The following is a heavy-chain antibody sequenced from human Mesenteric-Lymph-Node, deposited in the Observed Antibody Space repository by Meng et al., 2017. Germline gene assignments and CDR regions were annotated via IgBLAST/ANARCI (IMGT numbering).Heavy chain of an antibody. J-gene: IGHJ3*02. D-gene: IGHD5-18*01. CDR1: GGSISSSTYY. CDR3: ARDLLRGYSYLNAFDI. Sequence: GSLRLSCTVSGGSISSSTYYWGWIRQPPGKGLEWIGTIYYSGSTYYNPSLKSRVTISGDTSKNQFSLKLSSVTAADTAVYYCARDLLRGYSYLNAFDIWGQGTMVTVSS. V-gene: IGHV4-39*07. CDR2: IYYSGST.